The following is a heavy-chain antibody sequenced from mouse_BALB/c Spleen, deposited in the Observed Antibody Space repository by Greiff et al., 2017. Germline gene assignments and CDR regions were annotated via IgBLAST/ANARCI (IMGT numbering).Heavy chain of an antibody. D-gene: IGHD2-4*01. CDR2: ISSGGST. V-gene: IGHV5-6-5*01. Sequence: EVKLVESGGGLVKPGGSLKLSCAASGFTFSSYAMSWVRQTPEKRLEWVASISSGGSTYYPDSVKGRFTISRDNARNILYLQMSSLRSEDTAMYYCARVYDYDGGFAYWGQGTLVTVSA. CDR3: ARVYDYDGGFAY. CDR1: GFTFSSYA. J-gene: IGHJ3*01.